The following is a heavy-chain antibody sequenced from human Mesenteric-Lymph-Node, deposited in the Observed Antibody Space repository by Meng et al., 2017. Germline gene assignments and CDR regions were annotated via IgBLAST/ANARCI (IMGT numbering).Heavy chain of an antibody. CDR2: INAGNGHT. J-gene: IGHJ4*02. D-gene: IGHD3-10*01. CDR1: GYIFSAYT. CDR3: ARGEARGSLDF. Sequence: ASVKVSCKTSGYIFSAYTMHWVRQAPGQRLEWLAWINAGNGHTKFSQMLQGRVTVTRDTSASTAYMEVSSLRSEDTAGYYCARGEARGSLDFWGQGTLVTVSS. V-gene: IGHV1-3*01.